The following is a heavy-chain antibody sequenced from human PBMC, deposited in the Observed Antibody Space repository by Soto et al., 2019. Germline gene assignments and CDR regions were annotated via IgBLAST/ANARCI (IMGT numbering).Heavy chain of an antibody. CDR2: INHSGST. CDR3: ARWSHCSSTSCYGYYYYYMDV. D-gene: IGHD2-2*01. V-gene: IGHV4-34*01. CDR1: GGSFSGYY. J-gene: IGHJ6*03. Sequence: SETLSLTCAVYGGSFSGYYWSWIRQPPGKGLEWIGEINHSGSTNYNPSLKSRVTISVDTSKNQFSLKLSSVTAADTAVYYCARWSHCSSTSCYGYYYYYMDVWGKGTTVT.